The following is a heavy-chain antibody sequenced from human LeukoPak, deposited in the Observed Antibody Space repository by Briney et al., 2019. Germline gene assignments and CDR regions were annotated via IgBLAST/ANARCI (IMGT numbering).Heavy chain of an antibody. D-gene: IGHD1-26*01. CDR3: ARARRRELHWNWFDP. Sequence: ASVKVSCKASGYTFTSYGISWVRQAPGQGLEWMGWINAGNGNTKYSQEFQGRVTITRDTSASTAYMELSSLRSEDMAVYYCARARRRELHWNWFDPWGQGTLVTVSS. V-gene: IGHV1-3*03. CDR2: INAGNGNT. J-gene: IGHJ5*02. CDR1: GYTFTSYG.